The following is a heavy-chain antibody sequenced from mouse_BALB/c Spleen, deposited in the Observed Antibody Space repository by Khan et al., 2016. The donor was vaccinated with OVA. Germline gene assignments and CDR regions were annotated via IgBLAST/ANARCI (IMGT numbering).Heavy chain of an antibody. CDR3: ARWNYRYDGYFDY. D-gene: IGHD2-14*01. CDR1: GDSITSSY. CDR2: ISSSDST. J-gene: IGHJ2*01. Sequence: EVKLLESGPSLVKPSQTLSLTCSVTGDSITSSYWNWIRKFPGNKLEYMGYISSSDSTFYNPSLKSRISITRDTSKNQYYLQLNSVTTEDTATYYCARWNYRYDGYFDYWGQGTTLTVSS. V-gene: IGHV3-8*02.